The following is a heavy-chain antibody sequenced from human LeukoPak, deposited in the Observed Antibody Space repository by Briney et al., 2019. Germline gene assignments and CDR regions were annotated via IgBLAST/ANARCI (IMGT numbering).Heavy chain of an antibody. CDR1: GFTFSSYA. J-gene: IGHJ2*01. D-gene: IGHD3-10*01. V-gene: IGHV3-23*01. CDR2: ISGSGGST. Sequence: GGSLRLSCAASGFTFSSYAMRWVRQAPGKGLEWVSVISGSGGSTYYADSVKGRFTISRDNSKNTLYLQMNSLRAEDTAVYYCAKLYGSGSLRYWYFDLWGRGTLVTVSS. CDR3: AKLYGSGSLRYWYFDL.